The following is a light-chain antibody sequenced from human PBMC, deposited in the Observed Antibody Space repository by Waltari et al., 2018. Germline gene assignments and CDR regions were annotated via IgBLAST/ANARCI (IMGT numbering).Light chain of an antibody. CDR1: QSVRSD. Sequence: RVMTQSPASLSVSPGDRVTLSCRASQSVRSDLAWFQQKPGRAPRLLIHEASTRVTGIPPRFSASGSETEFTLTISSLQSEDFAIYYCQQYNDWPYTFGQGSKLEIK. CDR2: EAS. CDR3: QQYNDWPYT. V-gene: IGKV3D-15*01. J-gene: IGKJ2*01.